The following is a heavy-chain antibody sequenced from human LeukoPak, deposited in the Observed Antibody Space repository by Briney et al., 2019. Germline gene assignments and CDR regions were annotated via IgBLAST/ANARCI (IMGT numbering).Heavy chain of an antibody. CDR3: ARVFGGSYYDDTFDI. J-gene: IGHJ3*02. V-gene: IGHV3-48*01. D-gene: IGHD1-26*01. CDR1: GFTFSSYS. CDR2: ISSSSNTI. Sequence: PGGSLRLSCAASGFTFSSYSLTWVRQAPGKGLEWVSYISSSSNTIYYADSVKGRFTISRDNAKNSLFLQMNSLRAEDTAVYYCARVFGGSYYDDTFDIWGQGTMVTVSS.